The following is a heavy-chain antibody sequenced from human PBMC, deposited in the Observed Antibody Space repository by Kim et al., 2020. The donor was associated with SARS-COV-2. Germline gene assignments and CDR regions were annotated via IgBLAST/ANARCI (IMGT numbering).Heavy chain of an antibody. CDR3: ARHYYMDV. CDR1: GFTFSSYW. J-gene: IGHJ6*03. Sequence: GGSLRLSCAASGFTFSSYWMHWVRQAPGKGLAWVSRINSDGSSTSYADSVKGRFTISRDNAKNTLYLQMNSLRAEDTAVYYCARHYYMDVWGKGTTVTVSS. V-gene: IGHV3-74*01. CDR2: INSDGSST.